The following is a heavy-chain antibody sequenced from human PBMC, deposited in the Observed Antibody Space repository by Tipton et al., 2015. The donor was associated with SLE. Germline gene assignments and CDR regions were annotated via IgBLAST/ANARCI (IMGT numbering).Heavy chain of an antibody. Sequence: TLSLTCTVSGGSVSCYYWSWIPQPPGKGVEWIGYLNQSGGISYNPSLKSRVTMSVDTSKNQFSLKLSSVTAADTAVYYCARGTYGSGSYNFDYWGQGTLVTVSS. J-gene: IGHJ4*02. CDR1: GGSVSCYY. CDR2: LNQSGGI. V-gene: IGHV4-59*02. D-gene: IGHD3-10*01. CDR3: ARGTYGSGSYNFDY.